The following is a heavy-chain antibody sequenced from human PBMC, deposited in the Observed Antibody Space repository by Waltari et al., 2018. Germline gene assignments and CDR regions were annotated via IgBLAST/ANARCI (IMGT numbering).Heavy chain of an antibody. J-gene: IGHJ4*02. CDR2: IYYSGST. Sequence: QLQLQESGPGLVKPSETLSLTCTVSGGSISSSSYYWGWIRQPPGKGLEWIGSIYYSGSTYYHPSLKSRVTISVDTSKNQFSLKLSSVTAADTAVYYCAAQGVIIYYFDYWGQGTLVTVSS. D-gene: IGHD3-10*01. CDR3: AAQGVIIYYFDY. CDR1: GGSISSSSYY. V-gene: IGHV4-39*07.